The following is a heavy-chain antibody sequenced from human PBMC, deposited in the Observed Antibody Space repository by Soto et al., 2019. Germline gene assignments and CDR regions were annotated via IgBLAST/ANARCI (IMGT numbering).Heavy chain of an antibody. CDR1: GFSVTNSY. J-gene: IGHJ6*02. V-gene: IGHV3-53*01. CDR3: ARDWSKFSYNYPYYYAMDA. Sequence: GGSLRLSCTVSGFSVTNSYVNWVRQAPGKGLEWVSILYSSGTTYYADSVRGRFTVSRDDSKNTLFLHMNSLRADDTAVYYCARDWSKFSYNYPYYYAMDAWGQGTTVTVSS. CDR2: LYSSGTT. D-gene: IGHD5-18*01.